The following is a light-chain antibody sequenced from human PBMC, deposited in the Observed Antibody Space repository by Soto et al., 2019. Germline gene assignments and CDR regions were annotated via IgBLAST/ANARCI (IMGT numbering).Light chain of an antibody. CDR2: GAS. CDR3: QQYNNWPRT. J-gene: IGKJ1*01. Sequence: EIVMTQSPATLSVSPGERATLSFRASQSVSSNLAWYQQKPGQAPRLLIYGASTRATGIPATFSGSGSGTEFTLTISSLQSEDFAVYYCQQYNNWPRTFGQGTKVDIK. CDR1: QSVSSN. V-gene: IGKV3-15*01.